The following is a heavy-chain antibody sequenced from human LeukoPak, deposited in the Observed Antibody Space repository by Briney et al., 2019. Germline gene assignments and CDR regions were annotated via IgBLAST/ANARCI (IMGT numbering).Heavy chain of an antibody. V-gene: IGHV4-34*01. CDR3: ATHGGGCYRNFDD. J-gene: IGHJ4*02. CDR1: GGSFRGYY. D-gene: IGHD6-19*01. Sequence: SVTPSLTCSVYGGSFRGYYWSWIPQSPGKGLVGIGEINHSGSIKYKPSLKSRVTISVDTSKNQFSLKLSSVTAADTAVYYCATHGGGCYRNFDDWGQGTLVTVSS. CDR2: INHSGSI.